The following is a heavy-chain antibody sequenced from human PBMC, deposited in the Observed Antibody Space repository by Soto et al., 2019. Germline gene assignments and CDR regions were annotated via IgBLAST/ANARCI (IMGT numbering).Heavy chain of an antibody. CDR2: IYHSGST. V-gene: IGHV4-4*02. D-gene: IGHD3-10*01. Sequence: QVQLQESGPGLVKPSGTLSLTCAVSGGSISSNYWWSWVRQPPGKGLEWIGEIYHSGSTNYNPSPKXXVTISVDKSKNQFSLKLSSVTAADTAVYYCARARPESGGDYWGQGPLVTVSS. J-gene: IGHJ4*02. CDR3: ARARPESGGDY. CDR1: GGSISSNYW.